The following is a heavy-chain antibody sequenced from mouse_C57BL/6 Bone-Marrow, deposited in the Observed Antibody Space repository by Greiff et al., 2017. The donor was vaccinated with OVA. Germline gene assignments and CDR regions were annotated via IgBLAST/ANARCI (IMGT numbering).Heavy chain of an antibody. D-gene: IGHD1-1*01. CDR2: ISSGSSTI. V-gene: IGHV5-17*01. CDR1: GFTFSDYG. J-gene: IGHJ2*01. CDR3: AREFITTVSFDY. Sequence: EVKLVESGGGLVKPGGSLKLSCAASGFTFSDYGMHWVRQAPEKGLEWVAYISSGSSTIYYADTVKGRFTISRDNAKNTLFLQMTSLRSEDTAMYYCAREFITTVSFDYWGQGTTLTVSS.